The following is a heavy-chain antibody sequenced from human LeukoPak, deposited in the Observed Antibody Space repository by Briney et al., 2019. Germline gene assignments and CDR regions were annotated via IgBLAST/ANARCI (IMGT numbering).Heavy chain of an antibody. J-gene: IGHJ4*02. CDR1: GGSISRYY. V-gene: IGHV4-59*01. D-gene: IGHD3-10*01. Sequence: PSETLSLTCTVSGGSISRYYWSWIRQPPGKGLEWIGYIYYSGSTNYNPSLKSRVTISVDTSKNQFSLKLSSVTAADTAVYYCARGPYGSGIYYKYYYFDYWGQGTLVTVSS. CDR3: ARGPYGSGIYYKYYYFDY. CDR2: IYYSGST.